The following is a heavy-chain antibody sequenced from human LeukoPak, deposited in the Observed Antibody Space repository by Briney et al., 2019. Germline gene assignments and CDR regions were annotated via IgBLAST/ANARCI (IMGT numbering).Heavy chain of an antibody. Sequence: PGGSLRLSCAASGFTFSSYSMNWVRQAPGKGLEWVANIKQDGSEKYYVDSVKGRFTISRDNAKNSLYLQMNSLRAEDTAVYYCARDNIYDSSGFDYWGQGTLVTVSS. J-gene: IGHJ4*02. CDR3: ARDNIYDSSGFDY. D-gene: IGHD3-22*01. CDR2: IKQDGSEK. CDR1: GFTFSSYS. V-gene: IGHV3-7*01.